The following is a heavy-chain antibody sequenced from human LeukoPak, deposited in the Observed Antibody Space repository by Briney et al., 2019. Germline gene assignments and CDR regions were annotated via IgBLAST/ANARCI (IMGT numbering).Heavy chain of an antibody. CDR1: GGTFSTYS. CDR2: IIPIFGTA. V-gene: IGHV1-69*05. CDR3: ARAWGGDSSGYYQGGFGY. D-gene: IGHD3-22*01. J-gene: IGHJ4*02. Sequence: SVKVSCKASGGTFSTYSISWVRQVPGQGLEWLGRIIPIFGTANYAQKFHGRVTITTDESTNTAYMELSSLTSEDTAVYYCARAWGGDSSGYYQGGFGYWGQGTLVTVSS.